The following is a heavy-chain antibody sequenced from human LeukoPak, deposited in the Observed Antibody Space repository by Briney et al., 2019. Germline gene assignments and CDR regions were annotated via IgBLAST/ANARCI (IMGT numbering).Heavy chain of an antibody. CDR2: IEKDGSEK. D-gene: IGHD1-26*01. J-gene: IGHJ5*02. Sequence: GGSLRLSCVASGFTFSNYWMSWARQAPGKGLEWVANIEKDGSEKNYVDSVKGRFTISRDNAKNSLYLQMNSLRVEDTAVYYCARDEWELPGSYWFDPWGQGTLVTVSS. CDR3: ARDEWELPGSYWFDP. CDR1: GFTFSNYW. V-gene: IGHV3-7*01.